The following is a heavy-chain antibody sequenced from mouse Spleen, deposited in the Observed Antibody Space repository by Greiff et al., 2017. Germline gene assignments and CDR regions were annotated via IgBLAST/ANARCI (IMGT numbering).Heavy chain of an antibody. J-gene: IGHJ2*01. D-gene: IGHD2-1*01. V-gene: IGHV14-1*01. CDR2: IDPEDGDT. CDR3: TTYGNYENYFDY. CDR1: GFNIKDYY. Sequence: EVQLQQSGAELVRPGASVKLSCTASGFNIKDYYMHWVKPRPEQGLEWIGRIDPEDGDTEYAPKFQGKATMTADTSSNTAYLQLSSLTSEDTAVYYCTTYGNYENYFDYWGQGTTLTVSS.